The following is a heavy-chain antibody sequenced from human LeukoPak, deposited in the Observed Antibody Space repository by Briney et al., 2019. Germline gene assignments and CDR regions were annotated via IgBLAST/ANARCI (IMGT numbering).Heavy chain of an antibody. CDR3: EMTPFDY. Sequence: GGSLRLSCAASGFTFSNYAMTWVRQAPAKGLDWVSTISGSGGSTYYAYSVKGRFTISRDNSKNTLSLQMNSLRVEDTAVYYCEMTPFDYWGQGTLVTVSS. V-gene: IGHV3-23*01. CDR2: ISGSGGST. CDR1: GFTFSNYA. J-gene: IGHJ4*02.